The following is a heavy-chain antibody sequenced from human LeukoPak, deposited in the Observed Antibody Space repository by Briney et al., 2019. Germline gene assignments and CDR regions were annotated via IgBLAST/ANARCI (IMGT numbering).Heavy chain of an antibody. J-gene: IGHJ4*02. Sequence: SVKVSCKASGGTFSSYAISWVRQAPGQGLEWMGGIIPIFGTANYAQKFQGRVTITADESTSTAYMELISLRTEDTAVYDCAMETTDFWSDPIFDYWGQGTLVTVSS. CDR3: AMETTDFWSDPIFDY. CDR2: IIPIFGTA. V-gene: IGHV1-69*13. D-gene: IGHD3-3*01. CDR1: GGTFSSYA.